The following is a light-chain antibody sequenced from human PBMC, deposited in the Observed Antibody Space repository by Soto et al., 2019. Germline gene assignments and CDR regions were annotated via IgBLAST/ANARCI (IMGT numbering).Light chain of an antibody. V-gene: IGLV2-14*01. CDR1: SSDVGGFNY. CDR3: SSYTSSNTWV. Sequence: QSALTQPASVSGSPGQSITVSCTGTSSDVGGFNYVSWYQQHPGKAPKLMIYDVTNRPPGVSNRFSGSKSGNTASLTISGLQAEDEADYFCSSYTSSNTWVFGGGTQLTVL. CDR2: DVT. J-gene: IGLJ3*02.